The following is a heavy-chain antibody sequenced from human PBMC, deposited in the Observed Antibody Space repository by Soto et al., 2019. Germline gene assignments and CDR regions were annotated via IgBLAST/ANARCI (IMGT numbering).Heavy chain of an antibody. CDR1: GFTFSSYG. CDR3: ASPSRSSYGDYPSEYFQH. CDR2: IWYDGSNK. D-gene: IGHD4-17*01. J-gene: IGHJ1*01. V-gene: IGHV3-33*01. Sequence: PGGSMRLSCAAAGFTFSSYGRHWVRQAPGKGLEWVAVIWYDGSNKYYADSVKGRFTISRDNSKNTLYLQMNSLRAEDTAVYYCASPSRSSYGDYPSEYFQHWGQGTLVTVSS.